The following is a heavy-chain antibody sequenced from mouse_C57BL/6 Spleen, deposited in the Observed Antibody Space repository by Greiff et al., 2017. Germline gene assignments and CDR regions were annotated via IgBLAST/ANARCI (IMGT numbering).Heavy chain of an antibody. CDR2: LYPGSGST. CDR1: GYTFTSYW. V-gene: IGHV1-55*01. Sequence: QVQLQQPGAELVKPGASVTMSCKASGYTFTSYWITWVKQRPGQGLEWIGDLYPGSGSTNYNEKFKSKATLTVDTSYSTAYMQLSRLTSEDSAVYYCARGTAYYRNEGAMDYWGQGTSVTVSS. CDR3: ARGTAYYRNEGAMDY. J-gene: IGHJ4*01. D-gene: IGHD2-14*01.